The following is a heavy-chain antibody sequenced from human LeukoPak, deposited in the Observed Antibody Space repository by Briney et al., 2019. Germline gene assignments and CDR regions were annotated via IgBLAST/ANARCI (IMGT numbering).Heavy chain of an antibody. Sequence: SETLSLTCTVSGGSISSYYWSWIRQTPGKGLEWIGYIYYSGSTYYNPSLKSRVTISVDTSKNQFSLKLSSVTAADTAVYYCASQNYYDSSGRHDYWGQGTLVTVSS. CDR3: ASQNYYDSSGRHDY. CDR1: GGSISSYY. J-gene: IGHJ4*02. V-gene: IGHV4-59*12. CDR2: IYYSGST. D-gene: IGHD3-22*01.